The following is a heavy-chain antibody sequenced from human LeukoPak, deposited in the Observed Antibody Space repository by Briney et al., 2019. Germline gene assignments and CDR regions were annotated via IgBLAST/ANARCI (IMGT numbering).Heavy chain of an antibody. CDR1: GFTFSSYS. J-gene: IGHJ6*03. V-gene: IGHV3-21*01. CDR2: ISSSSYI. CDR3: ARGRGERNYMDV. D-gene: IGHD3-10*01. Sequence: GGSLRLSCAASGFTFSSYSINWVRQAAGNGLGWVSSISSSSYIYYANSVKGRSTISRENAKNSLYLQMNSLRAADPAVIYFARGRGERNYMDVWGKGTTVTVSS.